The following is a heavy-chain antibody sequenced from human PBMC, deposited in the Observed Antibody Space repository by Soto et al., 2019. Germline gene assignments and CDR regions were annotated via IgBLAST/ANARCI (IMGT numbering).Heavy chain of an antibody. CDR3: AKDLGRITIFGVVEYYGMDV. Sequence: GGSLRLSCAASGFTFSSYAMSWVRQAPGKGLEWVSAISGSGGSTYYADSVKGRFTISRDNSKNTLYLQMNSLRAEDTAVYYCAKDLGRITIFGVVEYYGMDVRGQGTTVTVSS. J-gene: IGHJ6*02. CDR2: ISGSGGST. CDR1: GFTFSSYA. V-gene: IGHV3-23*01. D-gene: IGHD3-3*01.